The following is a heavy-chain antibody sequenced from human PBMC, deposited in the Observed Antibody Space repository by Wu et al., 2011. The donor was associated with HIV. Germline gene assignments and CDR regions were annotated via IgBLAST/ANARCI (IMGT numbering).Heavy chain of an antibody. CDR1: GYTFTNYF. J-gene: IGHJ6*02. Sequence: QVQLVQSGAEVKKPGASVKVXCKASGYTFTNYFVHWVRQAPGQGLECMGYINPSDGNTASTQNFQGRVAMTRDTSTRTVYLDLSSLRYEDTAVYFCARARDAYNYRGETLYDALAVWGQGTRVTVSS. D-gene: IGHD5-24*01. CDR3: ARARDAYNYRGETLYDALAV. CDR2: INPSDGNT. V-gene: IGHV1-46*01.